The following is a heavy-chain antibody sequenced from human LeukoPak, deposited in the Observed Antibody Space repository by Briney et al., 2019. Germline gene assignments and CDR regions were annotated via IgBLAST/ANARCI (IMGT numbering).Heavy chain of an antibody. Sequence: GGSLRLSCAASGFTFSSYSMNWVRQAPGKGLEWVLSISSSSSYIYYADSVKGRFTISRDNAKNSLYLQMNSLRAEDTAVYYCARAPWGVEMATITFLKYWGQGTLVTVSS. CDR3: ARAPWGVEMATITFLKY. CDR1: GFTFSSYS. CDR2: ISSSSSYI. D-gene: IGHD5-24*01. V-gene: IGHV3-21*01. J-gene: IGHJ4*02.